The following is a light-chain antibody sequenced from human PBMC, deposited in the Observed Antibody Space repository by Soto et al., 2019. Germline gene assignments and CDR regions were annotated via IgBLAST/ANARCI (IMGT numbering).Light chain of an antibody. CDR1: QPIRTW. J-gene: IGKJ1*01. Sequence: IRITQRPAALSASKGDRVTITCRASQPIRTWLAWYLQKPGTAPKLLIYHASNLVSGVPSRFSGSGSGTEFTLTISSLQPDEFATYFCHQYDTYSFSQGTKVDIK. V-gene: IGKV1-5*01. CDR3: HQYDTYS. CDR2: HAS.